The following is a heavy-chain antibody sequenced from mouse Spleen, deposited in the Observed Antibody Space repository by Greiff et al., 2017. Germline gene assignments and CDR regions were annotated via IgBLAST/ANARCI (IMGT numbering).Heavy chain of an antibody. J-gene: IGHJ4*01. D-gene: IGHD2-4*01. CDR3: ARWDYEDAMDY. Sequence: QVQLQQSGPQLVRPGASVKISCKASGYSFTSYWMHWVKQRPGQGLEWIGMIDPSDSETRLNQKFKDKATLTVDKSSSTAYMQLSSPTSEDSAVYYCARWDYEDAMDYWGQGTSVTVSS. CDR2: IDPSDSET. V-gene: IGHV1S126*01. CDR1: GYSFTSYW.